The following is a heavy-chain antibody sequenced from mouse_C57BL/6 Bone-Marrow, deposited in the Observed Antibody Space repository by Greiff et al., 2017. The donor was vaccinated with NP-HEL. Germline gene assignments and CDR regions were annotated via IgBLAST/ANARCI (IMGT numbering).Heavy chain of an antibody. V-gene: IGHV1-4*01. CDR2: INPSSGYT. CDR1: GYTFTSYT. Sequence: VQLQQSGAELARPGASVKMSCKASGYTFTSYTMHWVKQRPGQGLEWIGYINPSSGYTKYTQKFKDKATLTADKSSSTAYMQLSSLTSEVSAFYYCARWHSDVWGTGTTVTVSS. J-gene: IGHJ1*03. CDR3: ARWHSDV.